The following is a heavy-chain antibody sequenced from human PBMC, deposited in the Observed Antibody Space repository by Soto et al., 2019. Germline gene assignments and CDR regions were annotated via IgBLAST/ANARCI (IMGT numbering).Heavy chain of an antibody. D-gene: IGHD2-2*01. CDR2: IDHSGST. J-gene: IGHJ6*02. CDR3: ARPARAIFYGMAV. Sequence: APENLRLTYAVSGGSFRPYYWRGIRQPPGKGLEWIGEIDHSGSTNYNPSLESRVTISVDTSKNQFSLKVSSVTAADTAVYLCARPARAIFYGMAVCCQGTTVT. CDR1: GGSFRPYY. V-gene: IGHV4-34*01.